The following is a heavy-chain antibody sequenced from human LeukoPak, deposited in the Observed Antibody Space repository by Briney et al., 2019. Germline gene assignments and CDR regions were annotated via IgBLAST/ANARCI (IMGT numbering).Heavy chain of an antibody. CDR3: ARPPHFRGDGYRKRIDP. J-gene: IGHJ5*02. Sequence: PSETLSLTCTVSGGSISSGDYYWSWIRQPPGKGLEWIGYIYYSGSTYYNPSLKSRVTISVDTSKNQFSLKLSSVTAADTAVYYCARPPHFRGDGYRKRIDPWGQGTLVTVSS. D-gene: IGHD5-24*01. CDR1: GGSISSGDYY. V-gene: IGHV4-30-4*08. CDR2: IYYSGST.